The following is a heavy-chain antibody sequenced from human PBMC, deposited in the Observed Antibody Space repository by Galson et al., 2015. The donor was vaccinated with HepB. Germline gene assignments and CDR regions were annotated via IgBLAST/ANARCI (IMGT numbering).Heavy chain of an antibody. V-gene: IGHV3-66*01. CDR2: IYSGGST. Sequence: SLRLSCAASGFTVSSNYMRWVRQAPGKGLEWVSVIYSGGSTYYADAVKGRCTITRDNSTNTLYLQMNSLRADETAVYYCARNSVRQQLAYWGQGTLVTVSS. D-gene: IGHD6-13*01. CDR1: GFTVSSNY. CDR3: ARNSVRQQLAY. J-gene: IGHJ4*02.